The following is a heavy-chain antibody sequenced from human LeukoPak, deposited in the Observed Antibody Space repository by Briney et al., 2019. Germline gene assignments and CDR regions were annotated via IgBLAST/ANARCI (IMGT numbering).Heavy chain of an antibody. CDR3: ARPHSSGWSGFDY. CDR1: GYTFTGYY. Sequence: ASVNVSCKASGYTFTGYYMHWVRQAPGQGLEWMGWINPNSGGTNYAQKFQGRVTMTRDTSISTAYMELSRLRSDDTAVYYCARPHSSGWSGFDYWGQGTLVTVSS. J-gene: IGHJ4*02. V-gene: IGHV1-2*02. CDR2: INPNSGGT. D-gene: IGHD6-19*01.